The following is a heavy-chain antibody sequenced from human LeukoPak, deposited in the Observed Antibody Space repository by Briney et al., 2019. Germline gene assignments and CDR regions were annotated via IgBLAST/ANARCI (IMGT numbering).Heavy chain of an antibody. V-gene: IGHV1-18*01. CDR2: ISAYNGNT. CDR1: GYTVTSYG. J-gene: IGHJ5*02. CDR3: ARGTDYDFWSGYYKFGYWFDP. Sequence: ASVKVSCKASGYTVTSYGISWVRQAPGQGLEWMGWISAYNGNTNYAQKLQGRVTMTTDTSTSTAYMELRSLRSDDTAVYYCARGTDYDFWSGYYKFGYWFDPWGQATLVTVSS. D-gene: IGHD3-3*01.